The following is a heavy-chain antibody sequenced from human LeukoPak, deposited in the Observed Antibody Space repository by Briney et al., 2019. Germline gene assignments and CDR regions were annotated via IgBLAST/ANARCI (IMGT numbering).Heavy chain of an antibody. J-gene: IGHJ4*02. CDR2: ISGSGGST. CDR1: GFTFSSYA. Sequence: GGSLRLSCAASGFTFSSYAMSWVRQAPGKGLEWVSAISGSGGSTYYADSVKGRFTISRDNSKNTLYLQMNSLRAEDTAVYYCAKDLPAGTMVRGVIGSFDYWGQGTLVTVSS. CDR3: AKDLPAGTMVRGVIGSFDY. D-gene: IGHD3-10*01. V-gene: IGHV3-23*01.